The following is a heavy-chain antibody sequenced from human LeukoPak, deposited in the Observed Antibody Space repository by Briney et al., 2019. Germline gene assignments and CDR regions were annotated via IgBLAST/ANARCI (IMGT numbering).Heavy chain of an antibody. D-gene: IGHD1-1*01. J-gene: IGHJ4*02. V-gene: IGHV4-4*07. CDR1: GASIKSYF. Sequence: SETLSLTSAVSGASIKSYFWSWIRQSAGKGLEWIGRVHTSGITNYSPSLKSRLTMSLDTAKNQFSRNLTSVTAADSAVYFCARDGGWYNFDNWGLGTLVTVSS. CDR3: ARDGGWYNFDN. CDR2: VHTSGIT.